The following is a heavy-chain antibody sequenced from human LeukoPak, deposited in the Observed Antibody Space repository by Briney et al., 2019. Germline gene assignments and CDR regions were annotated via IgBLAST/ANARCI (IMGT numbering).Heavy chain of an antibody. CDR3: ARDRTGRNTAQDDY. CDR1: GYSISSGYY. CDR2: IYYTGGT. Sequence: PSETLSLTCSVSGYSISSGYYWGWIRQPPGRGLEWIGSIYYTGGTLYNPSLKSRVSMSVDTSTNQFSLKLTSVTAADTAVYYCARDRTGRNTAQDDYWGQGTLVTVSS. J-gene: IGHJ4*02. V-gene: IGHV4-38-2*02. D-gene: IGHD5-18*01.